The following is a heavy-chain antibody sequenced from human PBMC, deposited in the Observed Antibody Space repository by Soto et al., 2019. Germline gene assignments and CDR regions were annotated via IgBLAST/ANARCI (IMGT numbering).Heavy chain of an antibody. J-gene: IGHJ4*02. V-gene: IGHV3-33*01. Sequence: QVQLVESGGGVVQPGRSLRLSCAASGFTFSSYGMHWVRQAPGKGLGWVAVIWYDGSNKYYADSVKGRFTISRDNSKNTLYLQMNSLRAEDTAVYYCARDARGSAALDYWGQGTLVTVSS. CDR2: IWYDGSNK. CDR1: GFTFSSYG. CDR3: ARDARGSAALDY. D-gene: IGHD3-10*01.